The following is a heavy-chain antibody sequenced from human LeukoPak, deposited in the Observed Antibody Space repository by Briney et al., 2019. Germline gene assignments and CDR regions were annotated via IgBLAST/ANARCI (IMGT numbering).Heavy chain of an antibody. J-gene: IGHJ4*02. D-gene: IGHD3-9*01. CDR1: GSAVSSDDHF. V-gene: IGHV4-30-2*01. CDR3: AREGDILTGRYYFDY. CDR2: IYHRGST. Sequence: SQTLSLTCAVSGSAVSSDDHFWSWIRQPPGRGLEWIGYIYHRGSTSYNPSLRSRVTVSLDKSRNQFSLNLYSVTAADTAVYYCAREGDILTGRYYFDYWGQGTLVTVSS.